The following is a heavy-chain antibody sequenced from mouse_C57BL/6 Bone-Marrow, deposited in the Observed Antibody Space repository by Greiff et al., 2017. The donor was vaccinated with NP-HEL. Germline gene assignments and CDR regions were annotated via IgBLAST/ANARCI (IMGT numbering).Heavy chain of an antibody. CDR3: ARDNWDGAY. CDR2: SSDGGSYT. J-gene: IGHJ3*01. V-gene: IGHV5-4*01. D-gene: IGHD4-1*01. CDR1: GFTFSSYA. Sequence: EAKVVESGGGLVKPGGSLKLSCAASGFTFSSYAMSWVRQTPEKRLEWVATSSDGGSYTYYPDNVTGRFTISRDNAKNNLYLQMSHLKSEDTAMYYCARDNWDGAYWGQGTLVTVSA.